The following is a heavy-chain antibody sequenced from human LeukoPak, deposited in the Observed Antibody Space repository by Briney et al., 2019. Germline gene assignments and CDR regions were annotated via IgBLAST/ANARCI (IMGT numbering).Heavy chain of an antibody. CDR1: GFTFSSYG. D-gene: IGHD4-17*01. CDR3: AKDMENGDPPEGFDY. CDR2: IWDEGSKK. J-gene: IGHJ4*02. Sequence: GRSLRLSCAASGFTFSSYGMHWVRQAPGKGVGWGADIWDEGSKKYYADSVKGGFTISRDNIKKTLYLQMNRLRAEDTAVYYCAKDMENGDPPEGFDYWGQGTLVTVSS. V-gene: IGHV3-33*06.